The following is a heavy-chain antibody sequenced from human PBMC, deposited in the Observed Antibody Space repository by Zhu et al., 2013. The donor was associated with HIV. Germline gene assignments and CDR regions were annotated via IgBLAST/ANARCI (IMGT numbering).Heavy chain of an antibody. Sequence: QVQLVQSGAVMKKPGASVKVSCETSGYSFTAYYIHWVRQAPGQGLEWMGWINPKSGDTSFSQRFQGRFIMTRDSSITTAYMELSRLRPGDTAVYYCAVIGYYDIWRGYRGNFDLWGQGTLVTVSS. J-gene: IGHJ4*02. V-gene: IGHV1-2*02. D-gene: IGHD3-3*01. CDR2: INPKSGDT. CDR3: AVIGYYDIWRGYRGNFDL. CDR1: GYSFTAYY.